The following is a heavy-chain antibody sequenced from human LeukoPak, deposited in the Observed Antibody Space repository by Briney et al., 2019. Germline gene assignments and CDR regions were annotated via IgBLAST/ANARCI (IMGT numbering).Heavy chain of an antibody. CDR1: GFTFSSYG. V-gene: IGHV3-7*01. CDR2: IKQDGSEK. J-gene: IGHJ4*02. Sequence: GGSLRLSCAASGFTFSSYGMSWVRQAPGKGLEWVANIKQDGSEKYYVDSVKGRFTISRDNAKNSLYLQMNSLRAEDTAVYYCARGEWAFDYWGQGTLVTVSS. D-gene: IGHD3-3*01. CDR3: ARGEWAFDY.